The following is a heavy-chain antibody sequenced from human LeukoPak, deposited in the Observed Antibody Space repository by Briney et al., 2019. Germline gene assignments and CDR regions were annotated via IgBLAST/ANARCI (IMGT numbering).Heavy chain of an antibody. Sequence: AVKVSCKASGGTFSSYAISWVRQAPGQGLEWMGRIIPIFGIANYAQKFQGRVTITADKSPTTAYMELSSLRSEDPAAYYCARTLHDYDSSGFAYWGQGTLLTVSS. CDR1: GGTFSSYA. J-gene: IGHJ4*02. CDR2: IIPIFGIA. V-gene: IGHV1-69*04. D-gene: IGHD3-22*01. CDR3: ARTLHDYDSSGFAY.